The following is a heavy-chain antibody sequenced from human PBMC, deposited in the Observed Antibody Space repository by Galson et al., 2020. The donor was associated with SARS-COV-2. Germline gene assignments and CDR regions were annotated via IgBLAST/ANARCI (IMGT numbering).Heavy chain of an antibody. J-gene: IGHJ4*02. D-gene: IGHD2-21*01. V-gene: IGHV3-9*01. CDR1: GFTFKNHA. CDR2: INENSDNI. Sequence: SLKISCAASGFTFKNHAMYWVRQAPGKGLEWVSGINENSDNIIYADSVKGRFTISRDNARNSVYLEMNSLRPEDTALYYCTRRASGAFDYWGQGTLVTVSS. CDR3: TRRASGAFDY.